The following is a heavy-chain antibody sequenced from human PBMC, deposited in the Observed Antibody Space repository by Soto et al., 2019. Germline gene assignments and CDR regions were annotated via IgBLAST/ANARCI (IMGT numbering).Heavy chain of an antibody. CDR3: ARDRRHDDSSGYYCYFDY. D-gene: IGHD3-22*01. CDR2: IIPIFGTA. Sequence: QVQLVQSGAEVKKPGSSVKVSCKASGGTFSSYAISWVRQAPGQGLEWMGGIIPIFGTANYAQKFQGRVTITADESTSTAYMELSSLRSEDTAVYYCARDRRHDDSSGYYCYFDYWGQGTLVTVSS. CDR1: GGTFSSYA. J-gene: IGHJ4*02. V-gene: IGHV1-69*01.